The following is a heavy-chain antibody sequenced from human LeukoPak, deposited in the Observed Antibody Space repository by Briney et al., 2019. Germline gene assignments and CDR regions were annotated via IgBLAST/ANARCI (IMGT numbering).Heavy chain of an antibody. Sequence: GRSLRLSCAASGFTFSTYGMHWARQAPGKGLEWGEAISYDGSNKYYADSVKGRFTISRDNSKNPLYLQMNSPRAEDRAVYYFGKEESPIRYFDWLPNPYCFSYWGERTLVTLSS. CDR1: GFTFSTYG. CDR2: ISYDGSNK. CDR3: GKEESPIRYFDWLPNPYCFSY. D-gene: IGHD3-9*01. J-gene: IGHJ4*02. V-gene: IGHV3-30*18.